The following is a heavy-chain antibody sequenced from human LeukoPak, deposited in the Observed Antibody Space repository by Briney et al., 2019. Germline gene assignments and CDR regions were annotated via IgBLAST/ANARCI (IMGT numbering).Heavy chain of an antibody. CDR1: GGTFSSYA. CDR3: ARRSRELHDY. D-gene: IGHD1-26*01. CDR2: IGAYNGNT. J-gene: IGHJ4*02. V-gene: IGHV1-18*01. Sequence: ASVKVSCKASGGTFSSYAISWVRQAPGQGLEWMGWIGAYNGNTNYAQKLQGRVTMTTDTSTSTAYMELRSLRSDDTAVYYCARRSRELHDYWGQGTLVTVSS.